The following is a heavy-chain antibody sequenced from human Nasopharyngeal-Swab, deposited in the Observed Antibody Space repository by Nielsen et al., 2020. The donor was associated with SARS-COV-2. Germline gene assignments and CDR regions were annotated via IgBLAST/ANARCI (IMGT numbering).Heavy chain of an antibody. J-gene: IGHJ4*02. V-gene: IGHV3-21*01. CDR1: GFTFSSYS. D-gene: IGHD2-2*01. CDR2: ISSSSSYI. CDR3: ARHQGGLGIVPAAEFDY. Sequence: GESLKISCAASGFTFSSYSMNWVRQAPGKGLEWVSSISSSSSYIYYADSVKGRFTISRDNAKNSLYLQMNSLRAEDTAVYYCARHQGGLGIVPAAEFDYWGQGTLVTVSS.